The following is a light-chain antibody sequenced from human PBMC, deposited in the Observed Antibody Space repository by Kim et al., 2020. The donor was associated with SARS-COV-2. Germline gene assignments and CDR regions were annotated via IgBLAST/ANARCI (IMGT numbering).Light chain of an antibody. CDR1: QSVSSSY. CDR3: QQYGSSLYT. Sequence: EIVLTQSPGTLSLSPGERATLSCRASQSVSSSYLASYQQKPGQAPRLLIYGASSRATGIPDRFSGSGSGTDFTLTISRLEPEDFAVYYCQQYGSSLYTFGQGTKLEI. CDR2: GAS. J-gene: IGKJ2*01. V-gene: IGKV3-20*01.